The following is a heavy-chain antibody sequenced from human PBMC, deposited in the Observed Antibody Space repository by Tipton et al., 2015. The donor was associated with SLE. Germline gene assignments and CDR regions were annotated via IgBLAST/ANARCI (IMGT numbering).Heavy chain of an antibody. J-gene: IGHJ3*02. CDR2: INHSG. D-gene: IGHD6-19*01. V-gene: IGHV4-34*01. CDR1: GGSFSGYY. Sequence: TLSLTCAVYGGSFSGYYWSWIRQPPGKGLEWIGEINHSGSTISVDTSKDQFSLKLSSVTAAAAAVYYCARGIAVAAPAFDIWGHGTMVTVSS. CDR3: ARGIAVAAPAFDI.